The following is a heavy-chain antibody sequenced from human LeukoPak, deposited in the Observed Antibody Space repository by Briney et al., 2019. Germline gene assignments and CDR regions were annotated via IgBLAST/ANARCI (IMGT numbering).Heavy chain of an antibody. CDR3: ARVGYSGSRGFDY. D-gene: IGHD1-26*01. Sequence: GESLQISCQGSGYSFTSYWIGWVRQMPGKGLEWMGIIYPGDSDTRYSPSFQGQVTISADKSISTAYLQWSSLKASDTAMYYCARVGYSGSRGFDYWGQGTLVTVSS. CDR2: IYPGDSDT. CDR1: GYSFTSYW. V-gene: IGHV5-51*01. J-gene: IGHJ4*02.